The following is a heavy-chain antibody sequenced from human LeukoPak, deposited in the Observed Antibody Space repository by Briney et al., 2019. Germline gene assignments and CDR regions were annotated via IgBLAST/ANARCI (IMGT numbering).Heavy chain of an antibody. CDR1: GYTLTELS. CDR2: FDPEDGET. V-gene: IGHV1-24*01. J-gene: IGHJ4*02. CDR3: ATLQGHYYDSSGYFGY. D-gene: IGHD3-22*01. Sequence: ASVKVSCKVSGYTLTELSMHWVRQAPGKGLEWMGGFDPEDGETIYAQKFQGRVTMTEDTSTDTAYMELSSLRSEGTAVYYCATLQGHYYDSSGYFGYWGQGTLVTVSS.